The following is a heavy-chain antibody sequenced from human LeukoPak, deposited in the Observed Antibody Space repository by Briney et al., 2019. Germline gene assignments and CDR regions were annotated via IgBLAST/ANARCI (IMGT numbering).Heavy chain of an antibody. Sequence: GGSLRLSCEASGFTFSSYAFHWVRQAPGKGLEWVANILYDGTNQYYADSVEGRFTISRDNSKNTLYLQMGSLSADDTAVYYCARASMAGSYSNWFDPWGQGTLVTVSS. J-gene: IGHJ5*02. V-gene: IGHV3-30*04. CDR3: ARASMAGSYSNWFDP. CDR2: ILYDGTNQ. D-gene: IGHD3-10*01. CDR1: GFTFSSYA.